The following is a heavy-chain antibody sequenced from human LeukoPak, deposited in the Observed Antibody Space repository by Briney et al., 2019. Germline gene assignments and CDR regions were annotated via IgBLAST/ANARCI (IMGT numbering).Heavy chain of an antibody. CDR1: GFTFRSYA. V-gene: IGHV3-23*01. CDR3: AKGKVNHLGALDY. J-gene: IGHJ4*02. D-gene: IGHD1-26*01. Sequence: PGGSLRLSCAASGFTFRSYAMTWVRQAPGKGLEWVSTISESGGGSYSGGGTYYRDSVKGRFIISKDGSTNTLFLQMDSLRADDTGIYYCAKGKVNHLGALDYWGQGALVTVSS. CDR2: ISESGGGSYSGGGT.